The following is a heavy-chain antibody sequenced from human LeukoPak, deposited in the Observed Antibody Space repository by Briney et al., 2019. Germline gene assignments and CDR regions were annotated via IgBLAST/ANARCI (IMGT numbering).Heavy chain of an antibody. CDR1: GFTFSSYS. V-gene: IGHV3-21*01. CDR2: ISSSSSYI. Sequence: PGGSLRLSCAASGFTFSSYSMNWVRQAPGKGLEWVSSISSSSSYIYYADSVKGRFTISRDNAKYSLYLQMNSLRAEDTAVYYCAGRCSSTSCYDIEFDYWGQGTLVTVSS. CDR3: AGRCSSTSCYDIEFDY. D-gene: IGHD2-2*01. J-gene: IGHJ4*02.